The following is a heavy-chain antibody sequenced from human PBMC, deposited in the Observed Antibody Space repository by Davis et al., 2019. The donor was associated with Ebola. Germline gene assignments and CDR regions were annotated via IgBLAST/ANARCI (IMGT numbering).Heavy chain of an antibody. CDR2: VRSKAYGGKP. CDR1: GFSFGDYA. Sequence: GESLKISCRLSGFSFGDYAINWVRQAPGKGLEWVGFVRSKAYGGKPAYAASVKGRFTISRDDSKAIAYLQMDSLKTEDTAVYYCSRDLKQPPPSYYYGMDVWGQGTTVTVSS. J-gene: IGHJ6*02. CDR3: SRDLKQPPPSYYYGMDV. V-gene: IGHV3-49*04.